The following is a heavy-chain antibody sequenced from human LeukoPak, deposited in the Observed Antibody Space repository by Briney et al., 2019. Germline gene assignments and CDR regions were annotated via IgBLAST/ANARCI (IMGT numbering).Heavy chain of an antibody. J-gene: IGHJ4*02. V-gene: IGHV5-51*01. CDR2: IYPGDSDT. CDR1: GYSFTSYW. D-gene: IGHD6-6*01. CDR3: ARLVTGSSSWGNFDY. Sequence: GEPLKISCKGSGYSFTSYWIGWVRQMPGKGLEWMGIIYPGDSDTRYSPSFQGQVTISADKSISTAYLQWSSLKASDTAMYYCARLVTGSSSWGNFDYWGQGTLVTVSS.